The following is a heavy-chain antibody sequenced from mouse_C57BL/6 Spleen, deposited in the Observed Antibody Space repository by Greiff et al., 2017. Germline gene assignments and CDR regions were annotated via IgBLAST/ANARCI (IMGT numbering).Heavy chain of an antibody. CDR1: GYSFTDYN. CDR3: TSGSSCGGDY. V-gene: IGHV1-39*01. Sequence: VQLQQPGPELVKPGASVKLSCKASGYSFTDYNMNWVKQSNGQSLEWIGVINPTYGTTSYNQKFKGKATLTVDQSSSTAYMQLNSLTSEDSAFYYCTSGSSCGGDYWGQGTTLTVSS. CDR2: INPTYGTT. J-gene: IGHJ2*01. D-gene: IGHD1-1*01.